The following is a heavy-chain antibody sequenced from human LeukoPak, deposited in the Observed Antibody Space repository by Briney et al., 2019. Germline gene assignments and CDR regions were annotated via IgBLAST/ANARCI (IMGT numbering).Heavy chain of an antibody. D-gene: IGHD3-10*01. J-gene: IGHJ4*02. Sequence: SETLSLTCTVSGGSIRSSTYYWGWIRQPPGKGLEWIGSIYYSGSTYYSPSLKSRVTISVDTSKNQFSLKLSSVTAADTAVYYCASYGSRSYHYFDYWGQGTLVTVSS. V-gene: IGHV4-39*01. CDR2: IYYSGST. CDR1: GGSIRSSTYY. CDR3: ASYGSRSYHYFDY.